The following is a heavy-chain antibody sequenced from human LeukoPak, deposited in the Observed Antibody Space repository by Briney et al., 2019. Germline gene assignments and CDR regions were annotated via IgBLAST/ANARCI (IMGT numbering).Heavy chain of an antibody. D-gene: IGHD3-3*01. J-gene: IGHJ6*03. CDR3: AKVVKPGGFLEWISGMDV. CDR1: GFTFSSYG. CDR2: ISYDGSNK. Sequence: GGSLRLSCAASGFTFSSYGMHWVRQAPGKGLEWVAVISYDGSNKYYADSVKGRFTISRDNSKNTLYLQMNSLRAEDTAVYYCAKVVKPGGFLEWISGMDVWGKGTTVTISS. V-gene: IGHV3-30*18.